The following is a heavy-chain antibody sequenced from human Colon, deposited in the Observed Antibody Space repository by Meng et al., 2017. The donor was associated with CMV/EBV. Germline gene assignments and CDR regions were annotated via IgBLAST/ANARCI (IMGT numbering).Heavy chain of an antibody. CDR2: ISHDGRNQ. CDR1: GLTFSNFA. V-gene: IGHV3-30*04. CDR3: ARAPLELGVNDYFDY. D-gene: IGHD1-7*01. J-gene: IGHJ4*02. Sequence: GGSLRLSCAASGLTFSNFAMHWVRQAPGKGLEWVALISHDGRNQFYADSVKSRVKGRFTISTDNSRSTLYLQINSLRTEDTAVYYCARAPLELGVNDYFDYWGQGTLVTVSS.